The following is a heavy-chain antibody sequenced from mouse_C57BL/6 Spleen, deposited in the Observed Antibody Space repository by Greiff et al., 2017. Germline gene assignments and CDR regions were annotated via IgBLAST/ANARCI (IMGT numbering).Heavy chain of an antibody. V-gene: IGHV1-64*01. Sequence: QVQLQQPGAELVKPGASVKLSCKASGYTFTSYWMHWVKQRPGQGLEWIGMIHPNSGSTNYNEKFKSKATLTVDKSSSTAYMQLSSLTSEDSAVYDGARGHGSSYDYAMDYWGQGTSVTVSS. CDR3: ARGHGSSYDYAMDY. D-gene: IGHD1-1*01. CDR2: IHPNSGST. J-gene: IGHJ4*01. CDR1: GYTFTSYW.